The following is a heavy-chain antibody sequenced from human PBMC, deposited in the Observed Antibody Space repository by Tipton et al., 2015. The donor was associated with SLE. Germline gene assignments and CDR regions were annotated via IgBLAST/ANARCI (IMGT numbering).Heavy chain of an antibody. V-gene: IGHV4-59*11. CDR3: AREERIAAAGRLYYYYAMDV. D-gene: IGHD6-13*01. CDR2: IYYSRST. J-gene: IGHJ6*02. CDR1: GGSISSHY. Sequence: TLSLTCTVSGGSISSHYWSWIRQPPGKGLEWIGYIYYSRSTNYNPSLKSRVTISVDTSKNQFSLKLSSVTAADTAVYYCAREERIAAAGRLYYYYAMDVWGQGTTVTVSS.